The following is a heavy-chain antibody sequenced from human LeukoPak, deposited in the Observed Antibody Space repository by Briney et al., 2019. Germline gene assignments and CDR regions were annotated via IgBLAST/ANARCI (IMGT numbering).Heavy chain of an antibody. CDR3: ARGTSGNTSLFY. V-gene: IGHV1-69*05. Sequence: SVKVSCKASGGTFSSYAISWVRQAPGQGLEWMGRIIPIFGTANYAQKFQGRVTITTDESTSTAYMELSSLRSEDTAVYYCARGTSGNTSLFYWGQGTLVTVSS. CDR1: GGTFSSYA. D-gene: IGHD1-1*01. CDR2: IIPIFGTA. J-gene: IGHJ4*02.